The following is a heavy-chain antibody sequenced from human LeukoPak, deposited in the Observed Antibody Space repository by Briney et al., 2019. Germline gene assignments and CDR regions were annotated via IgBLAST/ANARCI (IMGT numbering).Heavy chain of an antibody. D-gene: IGHD3-22*01. CDR2: MNPNSGNT. CDR3: ARVKSYYYDSSGYYY. CDR1: GYTFTSYD. V-gene: IGHV1-8*01. Sequence: ASVKVSCKASGYTFTSYDINWVRQATGQGLEWMGWMNPNSGNTGYAQKFQGRVTMTRNTSISTAYTELSSLRSEDTAVYYCARVKSYYYDSSGYYYWGQGTLVTVSS. J-gene: IGHJ4*02.